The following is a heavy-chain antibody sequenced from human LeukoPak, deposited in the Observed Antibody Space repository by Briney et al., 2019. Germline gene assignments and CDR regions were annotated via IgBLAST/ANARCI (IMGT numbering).Heavy chain of an antibody. V-gene: IGHV4-61*01. Sequence: SQTLSLTCTVSGGSISSGSYYWSWIRQPPGKGLEWIAYIYYSGSTYYNPSLKSRVTISIDTSQNQFSLKLSSVTAADTAVYYCAGEHSGGYRFDYWGQGTLVTVSS. CDR2: IYYSGST. J-gene: IGHJ4*02. CDR1: GGSISSGSYY. CDR3: AGEHSGGYRFDY. D-gene: IGHD3-22*01.